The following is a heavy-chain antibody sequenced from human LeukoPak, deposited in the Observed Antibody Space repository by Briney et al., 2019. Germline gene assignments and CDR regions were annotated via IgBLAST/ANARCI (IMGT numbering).Heavy chain of an antibody. V-gene: IGHV3-23*01. J-gene: IGHJ4*02. CDR2: ISGSGGST. CDR3: ARDYDFWSGSLFDY. D-gene: IGHD3-3*01. CDR1: GFTFSSYA. Sequence: GGSLRLSCAASGFTFSSYAMSWVRQAPGKGLEWVSAISGSGGSTYYADSVKGRFTISRDNAKNSLYLQMNSLRAEDTAVYYCARDYDFWSGSLFDYWGQGTLVTVSS.